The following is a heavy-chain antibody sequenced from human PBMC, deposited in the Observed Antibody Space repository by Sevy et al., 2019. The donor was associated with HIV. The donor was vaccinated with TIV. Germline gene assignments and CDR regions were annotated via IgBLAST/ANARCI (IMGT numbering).Heavy chain of an antibody. V-gene: IGHV3-49*04. D-gene: IGHD1-26*01. J-gene: IGHJ4*02. CDR1: GFTFGDYC. Sequence: GGFLILSCATSGFTFGDYCMSWVRQAPGKGLEWISFFKSKAHGGTAENAASVKDRFTISRDDSKGIVYLQMNNLKTEDTAVYFCTRWSGSQSIFDYWGQGTLVTVSS. CDR2: FKSKAHGGTA. CDR3: TRWSGSQSIFDY.